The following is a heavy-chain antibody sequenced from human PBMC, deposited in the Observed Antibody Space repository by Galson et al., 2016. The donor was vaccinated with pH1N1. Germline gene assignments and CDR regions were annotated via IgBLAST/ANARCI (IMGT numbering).Heavy chain of an antibody. CDR2: IKEDGSET. CDR3: ARAIGSRSAY. Sequence: SLRLSCAASGFTFSNYWMHWVRRVPGKGLEWVANIKEDGSETYYVDSVRGRFTISRDNAKNSLYLQMSSLRDEDTALYYCARAIGSRSAYWGQGTLVTVSS. V-gene: IGHV3-7*01. J-gene: IGHJ4*02. CDR1: GFTFSNYW. D-gene: IGHD3-16*02.